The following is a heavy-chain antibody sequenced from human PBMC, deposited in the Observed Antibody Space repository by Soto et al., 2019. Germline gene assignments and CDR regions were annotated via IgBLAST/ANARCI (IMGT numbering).Heavy chain of an antibody. J-gene: IGHJ4*02. Sequence: SETLSLTCTVSGGNISSYYWSWIRQPPGKGLEWIGYIYYSGSTNYNPSLKSRVTISVDTSKNQFSLKLSSVTAADTAVYYCARHYSGDQFSYYFDYWGQGTLVTVSS. CDR2: IYYSGST. CDR3: ARHYSGDQFSYYFDY. D-gene: IGHD6-19*01. V-gene: IGHV4-59*08. CDR1: GGNISSYY.